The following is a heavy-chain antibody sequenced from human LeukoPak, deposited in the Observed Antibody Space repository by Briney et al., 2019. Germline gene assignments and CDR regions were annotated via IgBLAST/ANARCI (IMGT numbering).Heavy chain of an antibody. CDR1: GFTFTSYA. CDR3: AVNWNVDH. J-gene: IGHJ4*02. CDR2: ISNNGVST. V-gene: IGHV3-23*01. Sequence: GGSLRLSCAASGFTFTSYAMTWVRQAPGKGLEWVSSISNNGVSTYHADSVKGRFTISRDNSKNTLYLQMNSLRAEDTAVYYCAVNWNVDHWGQGTLITVSS. D-gene: IGHD1-1*01.